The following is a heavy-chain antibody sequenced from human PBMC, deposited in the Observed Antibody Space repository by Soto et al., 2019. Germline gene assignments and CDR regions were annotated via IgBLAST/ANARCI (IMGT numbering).Heavy chain of an antibody. CDR2: IYPGDPDT. V-gene: IGHV5-51*01. Sequence: GESLKISCKGSGYSFTSYWIGWVRQMPGKGLEWMGIIYPGDPDTRYSPSFQGQVTISADKSISTAYLQWSSLKASDTAMYYCARHKAPAMYYYGMEVWGQGTTVTVSS. CDR3: ARHKAPAMYYYGMEV. J-gene: IGHJ6*02. CDR1: GYSFTSYW.